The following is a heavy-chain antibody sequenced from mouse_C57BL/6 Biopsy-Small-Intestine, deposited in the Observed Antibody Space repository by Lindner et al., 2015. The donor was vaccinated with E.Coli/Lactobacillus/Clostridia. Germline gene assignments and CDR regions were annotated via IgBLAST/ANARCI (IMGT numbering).Heavy chain of an antibody. CDR1: GYTFTDYN. J-gene: IGHJ2*03. CDR3: SGADY. Sequence: VQLQESGPELVKPGASVKMSCKASGYTFTDYNMHWVKQSHGKSLEWIAYINPNNGITGYNQKFKGKATLTADKSSSTAYMELRSLTSEDSAVYFCSGADYWGQGTSLTVSS. CDR2: INPNNGIT. V-gene: IGHV1-22*01.